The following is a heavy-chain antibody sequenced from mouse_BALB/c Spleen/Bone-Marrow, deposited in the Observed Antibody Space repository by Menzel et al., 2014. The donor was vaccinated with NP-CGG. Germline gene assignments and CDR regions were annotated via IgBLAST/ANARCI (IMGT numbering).Heavy chain of an antibody. V-gene: IGHV1-14*01. Sequence: VQLKESGPELVKPGASVKMSCEASGYAFTSYVMHWVKQKPGQGLEWIGNINPYNDGTKYNEKFKGKATLTSDKSSSTAYMELSSLTSEDSAVYYCARSLYGYDWYFDVWGAGTTVTVSS. J-gene: IGHJ1*01. CDR2: INPYNDGT. D-gene: IGHD2-2*01. CDR3: ARSLYGYDWYFDV. CDR1: GYAFTSYV.